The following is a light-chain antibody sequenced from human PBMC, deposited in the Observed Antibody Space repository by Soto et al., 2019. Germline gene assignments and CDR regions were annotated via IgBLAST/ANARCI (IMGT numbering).Light chain of an antibody. V-gene: IGKV3-20*01. Sequence: DIVLTQSPGTLSLSPGESATLSCRASQSVSSSYLAWYQQQPGQAPRLLIYGASNRATGIPDRFSGSGSGTDFTLTISRLEPEDFAVYYCQQYGNSPQWTFGQGTKVEIK. CDR2: GAS. J-gene: IGKJ1*01. CDR1: QSVSSSY. CDR3: QQYGNSPQWT.